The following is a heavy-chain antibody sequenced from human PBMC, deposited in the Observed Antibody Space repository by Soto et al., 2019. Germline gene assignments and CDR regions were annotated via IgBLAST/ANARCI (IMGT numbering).Heavy chain of an antibody. CDR1: GGTFSSYT. Sequence: QVQLVQSAAEVKKPGSSVKVSCKASGGTFSSYTISWVRQAPGQGLEWMGRIIPILGIANYAQKFQGRVTITADKSMSTAYMELSSLRSEDTAVYYCAREGQLVPQFDYWGQGTLVTVSS. J-gene: IGHJ4*02. V-gene: IGHV1-69*08. D-gene: IGHD6-6*01. CDR2: IIPILGIA. CDR3: AREGQLVPQFDY.